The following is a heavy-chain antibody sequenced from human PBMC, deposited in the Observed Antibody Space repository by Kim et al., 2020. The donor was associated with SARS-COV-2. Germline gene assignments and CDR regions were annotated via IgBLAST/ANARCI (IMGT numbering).Heavy chain of an antibody. Sequence: DSAKGRFTISGDNSKNSLYLQMNSLRTEDTALYYCAKDSRYYGSGSYFVYWGQGTLVTVSS. CDR3: AKDSRYYGSGSYFVY. J-gene: IGHJ4*02. D-gene: IGHD3-10*01. V-gene: IGHV3-43*01.